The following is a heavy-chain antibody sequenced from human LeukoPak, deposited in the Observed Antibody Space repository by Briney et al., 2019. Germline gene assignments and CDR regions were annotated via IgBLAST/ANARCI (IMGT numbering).Heavy chain of an antibody. Sequence: SETLSLTCTVSGGSISSSSYYWGWIRQPPGKGLEWIGSIYYSGGTYYNPSLQSRVTISADMSKNHFSLNLSSVTAADTAMYYCARYSSSSKYQPHYYYYMDVWGKGTTVTVSS. D-gene: IGHD6-6*01. CDR3: ARYSSSSKYQPHYYYYMDV. CDR2: IYYSGGT. V-gene: IGHV4-39*07. CDR1: GGSISSSSYY. J-gene: IGHJ6*03.